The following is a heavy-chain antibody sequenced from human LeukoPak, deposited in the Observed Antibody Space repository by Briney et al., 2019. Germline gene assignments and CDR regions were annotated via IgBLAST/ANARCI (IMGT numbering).Heavy chain of an antibody. Sequence: GRSLRLSCAASGFTFNPHGMHWVRQAAAKGLEWLAVIWYDGGNKYYADSVKGRFTISRDNSQNTLYLQMNSLRADDTAVYYCTRISCTAGRSKAPNSSDMAVWGQGTTVTI. D-gene: IGHD2-8*02. V-gene: IGHV3-33*01. J-gene: IGHJ6*02. CDR1: GFTFNPHG. CDR3: TRISCTAGRSKAPNSSDMAV. CDR2: IWYDGGNK.